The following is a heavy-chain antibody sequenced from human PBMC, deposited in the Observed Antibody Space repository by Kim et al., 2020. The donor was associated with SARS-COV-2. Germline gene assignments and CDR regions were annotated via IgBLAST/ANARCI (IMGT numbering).Heavy chain of an antibody. V-gene: IGHV4-39*01. CDR2: T. J-gene: IGHJ4*02. D-gene: IGHD3-16*01. CDR3: ARGGDGYNLFFDY. Sequence: TYYNPSLKSRVTISVDTSKNQFSLKLSSVTAADTAVYYCARGGDGYNLFFDYWGQGTLVTVSS.